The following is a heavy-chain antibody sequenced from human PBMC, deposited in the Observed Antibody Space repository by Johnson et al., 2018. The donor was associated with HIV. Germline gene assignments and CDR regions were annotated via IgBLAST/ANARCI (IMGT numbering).Heavy chain of an antibody. D-gene: IGHD6-13*01. CDR3: ARGRYSSSWYVGGLDAFDI. J-gene: IGHJ3*02. V-gene: IGHV3-9*01. CDR1: GFTFDDYA. Sequence: VQLVESGGGLVQPGRSLRLSCAASGFTFDDYAMHWVRQAPGKGLEWVSGISWNSGSIGYADSVKGRFTISRDNAKNSLYLQMNSLTGEDTAMYYCARGRYSSSWYVGGLDAFDIWGQGTMVTVSS. CDR2: ISWNSGSI.